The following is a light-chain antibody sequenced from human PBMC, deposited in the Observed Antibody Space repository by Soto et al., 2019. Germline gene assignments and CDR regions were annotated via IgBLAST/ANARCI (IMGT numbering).Light chain of an antibody. Sequence: EIKMTQSPSTLSASAGDRATITCRASQTVSNLLGWYQQKPGKAPKLLIYDASSLESGVPARFSGSGSGTEFTLTISRLEPEDFAVYYCQQYISSPFTFGEGTKVAIK. J-gene: IGKJ4*02. V-gene: IGKV1-5*01. CDR1: QTVSNL. CDR2: DAS. CDR3: QQYISSPFT.